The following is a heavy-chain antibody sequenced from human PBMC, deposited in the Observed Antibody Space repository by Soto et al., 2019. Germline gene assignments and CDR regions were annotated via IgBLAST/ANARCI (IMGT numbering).Heavy chain of an antibody. V-gene: IGHV3-30*18. CDR1: GFTFSAYG. Sequence: QVQLVESGGGVVQPGRSLRLSCEASGFTFSAYGMHWVRQAPGKGLEWVTRISSDGGDKKYSGSVKGRFTVTRDNSKNTLYLQMDSLRPEDTAVYYCAKESGYDSVQWGQGALVTVSS. CDR3: AKESGYDSVQ. D-gene: IGHD5-12*01. CDR2: ISSDGGDK. J-gene: IGHJ4*02.